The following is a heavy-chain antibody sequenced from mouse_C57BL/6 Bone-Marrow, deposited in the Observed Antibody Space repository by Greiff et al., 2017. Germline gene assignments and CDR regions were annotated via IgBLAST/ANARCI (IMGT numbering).Heavy chain of an antibody. CDR1: GYSFTGYY. Sequence: VQLQQSGPELVKPGASVKISCKASGYSFTGYYMNWVKQSPEKSLEWIGEINPSTGGTTYNQKFKAKATLTVDKSSSTAYMKLKSLTSEDSAVYYCARAGGLRRWLAYWGQGTLVTVSA. J-gene: IGHJ3*01. CDR2: INPSTGGT. CDR3: ARAGGLRRWLAY. V-gene: IGHV1-42*01. D-gene: IGHD2-4*01.